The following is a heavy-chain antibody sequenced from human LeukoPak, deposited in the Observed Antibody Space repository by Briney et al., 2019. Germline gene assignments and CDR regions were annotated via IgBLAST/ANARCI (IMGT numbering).Heavy chain of an antibody. CDR2: IRYDGSNK. CDR3: AKYEVGATPVYY. J-gene: IGHJ4*02. CDR1: GFTFSSYG. Sequence: GGSLRLSCAASGFTFSSYGMRWVRQAPGKGLGGVSFIRYDGSNKYYADSVKGRFTISRDNFKNTLYLQMNSVRDEDAAVYYCAKYEVGATPVYYWGQGTLVTVSS. D-gene: IGHD1-26*01. V-gene: IGHV3-30*02.